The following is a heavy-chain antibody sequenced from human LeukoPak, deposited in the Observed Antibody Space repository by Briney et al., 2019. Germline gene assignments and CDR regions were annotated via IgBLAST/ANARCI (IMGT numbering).Heavy chain of an antibody. J-gene: IGHJ4*02. V-gene: IGHV3-21*03. D-gene: IGHD3-16*02. Sequence: GGSLRLSCAASGFTFSSYSMNWVRQAPGKGLEWVSSISSSSSYIYYADSVKGRFTISRDNAKNSLYLQMNSLRAEDTAVYYCTRGGEYYDYVWGSYRYIDYWGQGTLVTVSS. CDR2: ISSSSSYI. CDR3: TRGGEYYDYVWGSYRYIDY. CDR1: GFTFSSYS.